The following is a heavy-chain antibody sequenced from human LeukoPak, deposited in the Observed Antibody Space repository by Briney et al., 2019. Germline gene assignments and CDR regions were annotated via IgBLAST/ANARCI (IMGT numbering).Heavy chain of an antibody. Sequence: FGPTLVNPTQTLTLTCTFSGFALGHSGVAVGWIRQPPGKAPEWLALIYGNDDVRYSPSLQSRLTITKDTSKNQEVLTMTDMDPVDTATYYCSHRQKSDYGYWGQGTLVTVSS. CDR1: GFALGHSGVA. D-gene: IGHD4-17*01. CDR2: IYGNDDV. V-gene: IGHV2-5*01. J-gene: IGHJ4*02. CDR3: SHRQKSDYGY.